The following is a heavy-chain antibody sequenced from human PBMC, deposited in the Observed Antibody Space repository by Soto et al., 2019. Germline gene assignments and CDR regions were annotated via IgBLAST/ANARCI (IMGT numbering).Heavy chain of an antibody. CDR2: MNPNSGNT. V-gene: IGHV1-8*01. Sequence: ASVKVSCKASGYTFTSYDINWVRQATGQGLEWMGWMNPNSGNTGYAQKFQGRVTMTRNTSISTAYMELSSLRSEDTAVYYCARGLPYSGYDWFDPWGQGTLVTVSS. J-gene: IGHJ5*02. CDR1: GYTFTSYD. D-gene: IGHD5-12*01. CDR3: ARGLPYSGYDWFDP.